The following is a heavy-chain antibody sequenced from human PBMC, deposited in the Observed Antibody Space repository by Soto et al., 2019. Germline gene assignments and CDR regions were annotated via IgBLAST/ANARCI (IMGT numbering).Heavy chain of an antibody. Sequence: SGPTLVKPTQTLTLTCTFSGFSLSTSGVGVGWIRQPPGKALEWLALIYWDDDKRYSPSLKSRLTITKDTSKNQVVLTMTNMDPVDTATYYCAHSRRYNWNEPRLPSYYMDVWGKGTTVTVSS. CDR2: IYWDDDK. CDR3: AHSRRYNWNEPRLPSYYMDV. CDR1: GFSLSTSGVG. J-gene: IGHJ6*03. D-gene: IGHD1-1*01. V-gene: IGHV2-5*02.